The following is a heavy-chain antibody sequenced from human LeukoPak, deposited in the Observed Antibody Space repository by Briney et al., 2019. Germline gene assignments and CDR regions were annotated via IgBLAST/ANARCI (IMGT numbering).Heavy chain of an antibody. D-gene: IGHD4-17*01. CDR2: ISGSGDNT. CDR3: ARDAPDYVYYYYMDV. V-gene: IGHV3-23*01. CDR1: GFTFSTYV. J-gene: IGHJ6*03. Sequence: GGSLRLPCATSGFTFSTYVMSWVRQAPGKGLEWVSGISGSGDNTYYADSVKGRFTISRDNAKNSLYLQMNSLRAEDTAVYYCARDAPDYVYYYYMDVWGKGTTVTVSS.